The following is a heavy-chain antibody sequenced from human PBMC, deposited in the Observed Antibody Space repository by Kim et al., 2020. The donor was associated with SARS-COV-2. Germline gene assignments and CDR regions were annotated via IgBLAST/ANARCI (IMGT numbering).Heavy chain of an antibody. CDR2: ISPSGGNT. V-gene: IGHV3-23*01. CDR3: AKDWGRDYYQHYGLDA. Sequence: GRSLRLSCAASGFTFRSYLMTWVRQAPGKGLEWVSAISPSGGNTHYADSVKGRLIISRDNSKNTLFLFMNNLRVADMAIYYCAKDWGRDYYQHYGLDAWG. CDR1: GFTFRSYL. D-gene: IGHD3-16*01. J-gene: IGHJ6*01.